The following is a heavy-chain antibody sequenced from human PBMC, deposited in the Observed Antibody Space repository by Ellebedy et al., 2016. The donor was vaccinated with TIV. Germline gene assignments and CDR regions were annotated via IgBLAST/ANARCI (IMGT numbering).Heavy chain of an antibody. CDR3: ARHQRGYSNP. V-gene: IGHV5-51*01. CDR2: IYPGDSDT. Sequence: GESLMISCKGSGYSFTSYWLGWVCQMPGKGLEWIGIIYPGDSDTSYSPSFQGQVTISAAKSISTAYLQWSSLKASDTAIYYCARHQRGYSNPWGQGTLVTVSS. CDR1: GYSFTSYW. D-gene: IGHD2-15*01. J-gene: IGHJ5*02.